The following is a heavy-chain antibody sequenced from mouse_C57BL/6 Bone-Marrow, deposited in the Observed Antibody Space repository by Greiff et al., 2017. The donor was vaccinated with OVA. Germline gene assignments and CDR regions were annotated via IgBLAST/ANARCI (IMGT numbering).Heavy chain of an antibody. V-gene: IGHV2-2*01. J-gene: IGHJ4*01. CDR1: GFSLTSYC. Sequence: QVQLQQSGPGLVQPSQSLSITCTASGFSLTSYCVHWVRQSPGQGLEWLGVIWRGGSTAYNAAFISSLSTITDNSKSQVVYKMNSLQADETAIDYCGRKGLVDYAMDYWGQGTSVTVSS. CDR2: IWRGGST. D-gene: IGHD1-1*01. CDR3: GRKGLVDYAMDY.